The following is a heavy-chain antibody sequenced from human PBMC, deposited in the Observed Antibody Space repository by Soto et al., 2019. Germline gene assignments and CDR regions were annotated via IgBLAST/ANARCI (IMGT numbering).Heavy chain of an antibody. Sequence: ASVKVSCKASGYTFTSYDINWVRQATGQGLEWMGWMNPNSGNTGYAQKFQGRVTMTRNTSISTAYMELSSLRSEDTAVYYCASSIAVAGTSIYWFDPWGQGTLVTVS. CDR1: GYTFTSYD. V-gene: IGHV1-8*01. CDR3: ASSIAVAGTSIYWFDP. CDR2: MNPNSGNT. J-gene: IGHJ5*02. D-gene: IGHD6-19*01.